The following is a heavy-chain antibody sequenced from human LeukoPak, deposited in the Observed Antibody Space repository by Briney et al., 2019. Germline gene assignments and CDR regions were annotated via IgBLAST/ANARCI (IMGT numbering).Heavy chain of an antibody. J-gene: IGHJ4*02. CDR1: GGSISSTGYY. CDR3: ARGISYDYVWGSYRYVFDY. CDR2: MYYSGNT. V-gene: IGHV4-39*07. Sequence: SETLSLTCTVSGGSISSTGYYWGWIRQPPGKGLEWIGSMYYSGNTYYNPSLKSRVTISVDTSKNQFSLKLSSVTAADTAVYYCARGISYDYVWGSYRYVFDYWGQGTLVTVSS. D-gene: IGHD3-16*02.